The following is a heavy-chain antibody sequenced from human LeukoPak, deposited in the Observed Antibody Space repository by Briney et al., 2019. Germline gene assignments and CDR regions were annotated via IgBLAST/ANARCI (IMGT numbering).Heavy chain of an antibody. D-gene: IGHD2-2*01. J-gene: IGHJ3*02. CDR1: GGSISSGGYS. Sequence: PSETLSLTCAVSGGSISSGGYSWSWIRQPPGKGLEWIGYIYHSGGTYYNPSLKSRVTISVDRSKNQFSLKLSSVTAADTAVYYCARAENLDCSSTSCYRNNAFDIWGQGTMVTVSS. CDR3: ARAENLDCSSTSCYRNNAFDI. V-gene: IGHV4-30-2*01. CDR2: IYHSGGT.